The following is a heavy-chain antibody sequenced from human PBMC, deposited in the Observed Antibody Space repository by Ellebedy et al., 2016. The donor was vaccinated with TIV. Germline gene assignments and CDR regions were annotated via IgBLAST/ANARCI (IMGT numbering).Heavy chain of an antibody. CDR2: MNPNSGTT. CDR3: SRPAGASTAWNLDF. Sequence: ASVKVSCXASGDTFSSYDINWVRQAPGQGLEWMGWMNPNSGTTAYAPKFQGRVTMTRNTSISTAYMELTNLKSEDTAVYYCSRPAGASTAWNLDFWGQGALVTVSS. CDR1: GDTFSSYD. V-gene: IGHV1-8*01. D-gene: IGHD1-1*01. J-gene: IGHJ4*02.